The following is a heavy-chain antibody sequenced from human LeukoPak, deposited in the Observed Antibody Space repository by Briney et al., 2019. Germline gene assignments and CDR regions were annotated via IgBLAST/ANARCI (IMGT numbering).Heavy chain of an antibody. D-gene: IGHD1-26*01. Sequence: GGSLRLSCAASGFIFTNYSMHWVRQAPGKGLEWVAIISFDGRIEYYVDSVKGRFTISRDKSKNTLYLQMNSLRPEDTAVYYCAKERASMGADAFDIWGQGTMVTVSS. V-gene: IGHV3-30*18. CDR1: GFIFTNYS. J-gene: IGHJ3*02. CDR3: AKERASMGADAFDI. CDR2: ISFDGRIE.